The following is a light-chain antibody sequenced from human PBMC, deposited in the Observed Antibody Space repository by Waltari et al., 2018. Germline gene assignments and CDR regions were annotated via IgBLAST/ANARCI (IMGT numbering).Light chain of an antibody. CDR2: VVS. Sequence: WDKHQSDKGPKVRIFVVSKRPSGGSNRCSGSKSGSTSSLTISGLQAEDEADFYCNSYTSSSTWVFGGGTKLTVL. CDR3: NSYTSSSTWV. J-gene: IGLJ3*02. V-gene: IGLV2-14*01.